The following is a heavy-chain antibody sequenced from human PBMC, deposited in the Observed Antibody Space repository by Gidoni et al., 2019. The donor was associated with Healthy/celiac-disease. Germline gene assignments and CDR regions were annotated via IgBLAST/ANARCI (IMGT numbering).Heavy chain of an antibody. CDR3: AKDTSRGAMAVDY. CDR1: GFTFSSYA. V-gene: IGHV3-23*01. J-gene: IGHJ4*02. CDR2: ISGSGGST. D-gene: IGHD5-18*01. Sequence: EVQLLASGGGLVQPWGSLRLSSAASGFTFSSYALSWVRQAPGKGLEGVSAISGSGGSTYYAESVKGRFTISRDNSKNTLYLQMNSLRAEDTAVYYCAKDTSRGAMAVDYWGQGTLVTVSS.